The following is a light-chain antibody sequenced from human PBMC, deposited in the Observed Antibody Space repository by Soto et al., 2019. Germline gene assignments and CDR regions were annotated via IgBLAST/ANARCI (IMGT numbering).Light chain of an antibody. CDR3: QQHNNWTWT. Sequence: EIVMTQSPATLSVSPGGRATLSCRASQSISDTLAWYQQKPGQAPRLLIHGASTRATGFPARFSGSGSGTDFALTISSLPSEDFAVYYCQQHNNWTWTFLQGTKVEIK. CDR1: QSISDT. CDR2: GAS. V-gene: IGKV3-15*01. J-gene: IGKJ1*01.